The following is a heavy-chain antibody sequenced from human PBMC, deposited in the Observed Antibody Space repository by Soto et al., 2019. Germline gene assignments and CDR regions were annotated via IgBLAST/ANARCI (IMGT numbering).Heavy chain of an antibody. CDR2: IIPIFGTA. D-gene: IGHD3-3*01. V-gene: IGHV1-69*12. J-gene: IGHJ6*02. Sequence: QVQLVQSGAEVKKPGSSVKVSCKASGGTFSSYAISWVRQAPGQGLEWMGGIIPIFGTANYAQKFQGRVTITADESTSTAYMERGSVRSEDTAVYYCARGHTIWGGYYTDYYYYGMDVWGQGTTVTVSS. CDR3: ARGHTIWGGYYTDYYYYGMDV. CDR1: GGTFSSYA.